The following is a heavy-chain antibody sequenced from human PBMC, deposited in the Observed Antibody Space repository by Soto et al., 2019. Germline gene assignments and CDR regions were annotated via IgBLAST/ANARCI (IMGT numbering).Heavy chain of an antibody. V-gene: IGHV1-69*12. CDR1: GGTFSSYA. D-gene: IGHD2-15*01. Sequence: QVQLVQSGAEVKKPGSSVKVSCKASGGTFSSYAISWVRQAPGQGLEWMGGIIPIFGTANYAQKFQGRVTITADESTSTAYMELSSLRSEETAVYYCARESRYCSRGSCYFLPGIDYWGQGTLVTVSS. CDR2: IIPIFGTA. CDR3: ARESRYCSRGSCYFLPGIDY. J-gene: IGHJ4*02.